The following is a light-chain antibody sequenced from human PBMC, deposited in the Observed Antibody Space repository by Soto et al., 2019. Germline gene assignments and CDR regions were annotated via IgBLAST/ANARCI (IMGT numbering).Light chain of an antibody. V-gene: IGLV2-14*01. J-gene: IGLJ1*01. CDR2: DVN. Sequence: ALTPPASLSWFPGQSITLSRTGASGDVGGYNYVSWYQQRPDEAPKLMIYDVNNRPSGVSNRFSGSKSGNTASLTISGLQAEDEADYYCSSYTSSITYVFGTGTKVTVL. CDR1: SGDVGGYNY. CDR3: SSYTSSITYV.